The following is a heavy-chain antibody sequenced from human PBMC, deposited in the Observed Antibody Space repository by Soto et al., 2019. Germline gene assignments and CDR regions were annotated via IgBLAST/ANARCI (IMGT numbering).Heavy chain of an antibody. J-gene: IGHJ6*02. V-gene: IGHV1-69*12. CDR3: ARESTMIVVVINGPYYYGMDV. CDR2: IIPIFGTA. CDR1: GGTFSSYA. Sequence: QVQLVQSGAEVKKPGSSVKVSCKASGGTFSSYAISWVRQAPGQGLEWMGGIIPIFGTANYAQKFQGRVTITADESTSTAYMELSSLRSEDTAVYYCARESTMIVVVINGPYYYGMDVWGQGTTVTVSS. D-gene: IGHD3-22*01.